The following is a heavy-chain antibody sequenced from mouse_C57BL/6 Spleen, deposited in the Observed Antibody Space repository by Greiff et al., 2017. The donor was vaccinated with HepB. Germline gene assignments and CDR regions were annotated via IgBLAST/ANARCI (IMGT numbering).Heavy chain of an antibody. Sequence: QVQLKETGPGILQPSQTLSLTCSFSGFSLSTFGMGVGWIRQPSGKGLEWLAHIWWDDDKYYNPALKSRLTISKDTSKNQVFLKIANVDTADTATYYCARIITTVVEGYFDYWGQGTTLTVSS. J-gene: IGHJ2*01. D-gene: IGHD1-1*01. CDR2: IWWDDDK. CDR3: ARIITTVVEGYFDY. V-gene: IGHV8-8*01. CDR1: GFSLSTFGMG.